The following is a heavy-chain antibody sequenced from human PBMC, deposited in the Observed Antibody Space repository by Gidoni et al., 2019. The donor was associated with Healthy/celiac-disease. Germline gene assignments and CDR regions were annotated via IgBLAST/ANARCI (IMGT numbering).Heavy chain of an antibody. CDR2: ISGGGGST. Sequence: EVQLVESGGGVVQPGGSLRLSCAASGFTFDDYAMHWVRQAPGNGLEWVSLISGGGGSTYYADSVKGRFTISRDNSKNSLYLQMNSLRTEDTALYYCAKDKRGSSWYEYGAGYWGQGTLVTVSS. D-gene: IGHD6-13*01. V-gene: IGHV3-43*02. J-gene: IGHJ4*02. CDR3: AKDKRGSSWYEYGAGY. CDR1: GFTFDDYA.